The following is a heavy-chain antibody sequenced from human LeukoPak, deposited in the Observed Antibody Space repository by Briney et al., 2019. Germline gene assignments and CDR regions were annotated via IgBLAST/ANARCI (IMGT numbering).Heavy chain of an antibody. CDR1: GFTFSNYA. D-gene: IGHD2-2*01. J-gene: IGHJ4*02. V-gene: IGHV3-23*01. Sequence: GGSLRLSCAASGFTFSNYAMSWVRQAPGKGLEWVSTISGSGGNRFYADSVRGRFTISRDNSKNTLYLQMSRLRAEDTAVYYCAKPFRDCSSATCYVSFDYWGQGTLVTVSS. CDR2: ISGSGGNR. CDR3: AKPFRDCSSATCYVSFDY.